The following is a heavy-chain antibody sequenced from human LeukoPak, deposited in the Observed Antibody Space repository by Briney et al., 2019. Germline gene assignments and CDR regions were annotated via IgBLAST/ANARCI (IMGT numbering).Heavy chain of an antibody. V-gene: IGHV4-61*05. CDR3: ARTPFTMVRGFYDY. J-gene: IGHJ4*02. Sequence: PSETLSLTCTVSGGSISSSSYYWSWIRQPPGKGLEWIGYIYYSGSTNYNPSLKSRVTISVDTSKNQFSLKLSSVTAADTAVYYCARTPFTMVRGFYDYWGQGTLVTVSS. CDR1: GGSISSSSYY. D-gene: IGHD3-10*01. CDR2: IYYSGST.